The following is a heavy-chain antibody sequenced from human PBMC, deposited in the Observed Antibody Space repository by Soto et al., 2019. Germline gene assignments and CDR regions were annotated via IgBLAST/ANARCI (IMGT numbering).Heavy chain of an antibody. Sequence: QMQLQESGPGLVKPSETMSLTCTASGASISNYYWNWIRQPPGKGLEWIGHIYNGESTNYNPSLHSRVIISVDTSKNQFSLKLGSVTAADTAVYYCAQTTGWPGFDYWGQGILVTVSS. D-gene: IGHD6-19*01. CDR1: GASISNYY. V-gene: IGHV4-59*01. CDR2: IYNGEST. J-gene: IGHJ4*02. CDR3: AQTTGWPGFDY.